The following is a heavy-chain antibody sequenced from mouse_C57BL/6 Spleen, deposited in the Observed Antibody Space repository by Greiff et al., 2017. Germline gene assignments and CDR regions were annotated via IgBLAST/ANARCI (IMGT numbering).Heavy chain of an antibody. D-gene: IGHD1-1*01. CDR2: ISSGSSTV. CDR3: ANYYGSSYDYAMDY. CDR1: GFTFSDYG. Sequence: EVKLVESGGGLVKPGGSLKLSCAASGFTFSDYGMHWVRQAPEKGLEWVAYISSGSSTVYYTDTVKGRFTISRENDKYTLFLQMTSLRSEDTAMYYCANYYGSSYDYAMDYWGQGTSVTVSS. J-gene: IGHJ4*01. V-gene: IGHV5-17*01.